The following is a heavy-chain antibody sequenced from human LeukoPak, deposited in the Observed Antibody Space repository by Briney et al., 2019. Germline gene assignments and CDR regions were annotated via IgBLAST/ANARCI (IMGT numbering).Heavy chain of an antibody. D-gene: IGHD3-3*01. V-gene: IGHV3-30*02. CDR3: AKDGGFNYDFWSGLLGFWFDP. Sequence: GGSLRLSCAASGFTFSSYGMHWVRQAPGKGLQWVAFIRYDGTNIYYADSVKGRFTISRDNSKNTLYLQMNSLRAEDTAVYYCAKDGGFNYDFWSGLLGFWFDPWGQGTLVTVSS. J-gene: IGHJ5*02. CDR2: IRYDGTNI. CDR1: GFTFSSYG.